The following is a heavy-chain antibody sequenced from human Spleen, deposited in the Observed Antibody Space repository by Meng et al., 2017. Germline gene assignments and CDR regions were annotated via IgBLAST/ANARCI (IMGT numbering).Heavy chain of an antibody. J-gene: IGHJ4*02. D-gene: IGHD2-21*01. CDR2: INPNSGDT. CDR3: VRDENISLGKLFGDY. CDR1: GYTFIAYN. Sequence: ASVKVSCKASGYTFIAYNVQWVRQAPGQGLEWLGHINPNSGDTLYAQKFQGRVSMTGDTSISTAYVELSSLRSDDTAVYYCVRDENISLGKLFGDYWGQGTMVTVSS. V-gene: IGHV1-2*06.